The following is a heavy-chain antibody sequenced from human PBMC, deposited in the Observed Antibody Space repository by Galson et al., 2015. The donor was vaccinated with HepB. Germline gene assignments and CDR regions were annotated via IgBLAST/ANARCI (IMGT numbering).Heavy chain of an antibody. V-gene: IGHV3-30-3*01. CDR3: ARGRYQNSSIAARRDY. D-gene: IGHD6-6*01. CDR2: ISYDGSNK. CDR1: GFTFSSYA. Sequence: SLRLSCAASGFTFSSYAMHWVRQAPGKGLEWVAVISYDGSNKYYADSVKGRFTISRDNSKNTLYLQMNSLRAEDTAVYYCARGRYQNSSIAARRDYWGQGTLVTVSS. J-gene: IGHJ4*02.